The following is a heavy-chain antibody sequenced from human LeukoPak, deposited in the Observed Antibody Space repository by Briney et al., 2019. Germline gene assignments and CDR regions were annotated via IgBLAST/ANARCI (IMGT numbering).Heavy chain of an antibody. D-gene: IGHD2/OR15-2a*01. V-gene: IGHV4-30-4*01. Sequence: PSHTLSLTCTVSGDSISSGDHYWSWIRQPPGKGLEWIGYIHYSGSTYYNPSVKSRVIISVAMSKNQFSLSLDSLTAADSAVYYCARAAADTNSWYYFDYWGQGTLVTVSS. CDR2: IHYSGST. J-gene: IGHJ4*02. CDR3: ARAAADTNSWYYFDY. CDR1: GDSISSGDHY.